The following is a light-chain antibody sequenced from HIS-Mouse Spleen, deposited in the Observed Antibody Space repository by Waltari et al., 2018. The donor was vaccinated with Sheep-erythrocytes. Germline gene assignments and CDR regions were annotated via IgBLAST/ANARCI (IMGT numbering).Light chain of an antibody. Sequence: SYELTQPPSVSVSPGQTASITCSGDNLGDKYACWYQQKPGPSPVLVIYQDSKRPSGIPERFSGSNSGNTATLTISGTQAMDDADYYCQAWDSSTAVFGGGTKLTVL. CDR2: QDS. CDR3: QAWDSSTAV. V-gene: IGLV3-1*01. CDR1: NLGDKY. J-gene: IGLJ2*01.